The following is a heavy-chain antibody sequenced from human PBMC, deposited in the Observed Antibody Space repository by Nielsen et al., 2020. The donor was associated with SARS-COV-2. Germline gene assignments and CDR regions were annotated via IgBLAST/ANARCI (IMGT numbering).Heavy chain of an antibody. CDR3: ARVRYSYGLDY. D-gene: IGHD5-18*01. CDR2: INPNSGGT. CDR1: GYTFTGYY. V-gene: IGHV1-2*06. J-gene: IGHJ4*02. Sequence: ASVKVSCKASGYTFTGYYMHWVRQAPGQGLEWMGRINPNSGGTNYAQKFQGRVTMSRDTSISTAYMELSRLRSDDTAVYYCARVRYSYGLDYWGQGTLVTVSS.